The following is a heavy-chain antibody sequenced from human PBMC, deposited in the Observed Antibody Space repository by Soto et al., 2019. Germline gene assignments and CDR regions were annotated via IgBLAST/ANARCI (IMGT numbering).Heavy chain of an antibody. CDR1: GYTLTELS. CDR2: FDPEDGET. D-gene: IGHD6-13*01. Sequence: ASVKVSCKVSGYTLTELSMHWVRQAPGKGLEWMGGFDPEDGETIYAQKFQGRVTMTEDTSTDTAYMELSSLRSEDTAVYYCATVGGYSSSWSAFDIWGQGTMVTVSS. CDR3: ATVGGYSSSWSAFDI. J-gene: IGHJ3*02. V-gene: IGHV1-24*01.